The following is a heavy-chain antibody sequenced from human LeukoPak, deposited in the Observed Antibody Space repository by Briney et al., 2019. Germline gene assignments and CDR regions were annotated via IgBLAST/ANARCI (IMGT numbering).Heavy chain of an antibody. J-gene: IGHJ3*02. CDR3: ARGRGRFYYDSSGYYRDDAFDI. CDR1: GGSFSGYY. CDR2: INHSGST. D-gene: IGHD3-22*01. V-gene: IGHV4-34*01. Sequence: SETLSLTCAVYGGSFSGYYWSWIRQPPGKGLEWIGEINHSGSTNYNPSLKSRVTISVDTSKNQFSLKLSSVTAADTAVYYCARGRGRFYYDSSGYYRDDAFDIWGQGTMVTVSS.